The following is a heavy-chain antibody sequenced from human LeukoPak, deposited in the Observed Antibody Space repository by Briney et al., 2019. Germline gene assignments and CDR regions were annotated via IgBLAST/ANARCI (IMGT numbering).Heavy chain of an antibody. CDR2: IIPILGVA. CDR3: ARDNPPYCNGGSCYSY. CDR1: GGTFSSYA. J-gene: IGHJ4*02. V-gene: IGHV1-69*04. Sequence: ASVKVSCKASGGTFSSYAISWVRQAPGQGLEWMGRIIPILGVANYAQNFQGRVTVTADESTGTAYMELSSLRSDDTAIYYCARDNPPYCNGGSCYSYWGQGTLDTVSS. D-gene: IGHD2-15*01.